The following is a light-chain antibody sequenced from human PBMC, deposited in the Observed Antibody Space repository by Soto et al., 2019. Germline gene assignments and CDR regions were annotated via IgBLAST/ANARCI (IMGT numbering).Light chain of an antibody. J-gene: IGLJ1*01. CDR3: SSYTSSSGV. V-gene: IGLV2-14*01. CDR2: EVS. CDR1: SSDVGGYNY. Sequence: QSVLTQPASVSGSPGQSITISCTGTSSDVGGYNYVSWYQQHPGKAPKLMIYEVSNRPSGVSNRFSGSKSGNTASLTISGLQAEDEADYYCSSYTSSSGVFGTGTKVNVL.